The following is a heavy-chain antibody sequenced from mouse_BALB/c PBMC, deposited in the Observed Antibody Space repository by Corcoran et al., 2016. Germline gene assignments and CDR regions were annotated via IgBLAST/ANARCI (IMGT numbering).Heavy chain of an antibody. CDR1: GFNIKDTY. J-gene: IGHJ3*01. V-gene: IGHV14-3*02. Sequence: EVQLQQSGAELVKPGASVKLSCTASGFNIKDTYMHWVKQRPEQGLEWIGRIDPANGNTKYDPKFQGKATITADTSSNTAYLQLSSLTSEDTAVYYCARGDGYYLSLFAYWGQGTLVTVSA. D-gene: IGHD2-3*01. CDR2: IDPANGNT. CDR3: ARGDGYYLSLFAY.